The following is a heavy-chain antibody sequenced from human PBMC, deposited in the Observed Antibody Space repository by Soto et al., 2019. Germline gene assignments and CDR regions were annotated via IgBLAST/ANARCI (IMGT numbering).Heavy chain of an antibody. CDR1: GFAFSSYS. CDR2: ISGSSRTT. CDR3: ARSYNDYGCFDD. J-gene: IGHJ4*02. V-gene: IGHV3-48*02. D-gene: IGHD4-17*01. Sequence: EVQLVESGGGLVQPGGSLKLSCAASGFAFSSYSMNWVRQAPGKGLEWVSYISGSSRTTLYADSVKGRFTISRDTAKKSLFLQMNSLTDEDTAVYYCARSYNDYGCFDDWGQGALVTVSP.